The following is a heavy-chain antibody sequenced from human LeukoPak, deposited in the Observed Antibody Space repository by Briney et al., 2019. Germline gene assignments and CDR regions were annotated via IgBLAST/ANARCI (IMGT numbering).Heavy chain of an antibody. J-gene: IGHJ4*02. CDR1: GYSFTTYS. CDR3: ARNDYGYKANFDY. Sequence: GESLKISGQAPGYSFTTYSFAWAGQMHGKGLKWMGIIFPGDSDTRYRPSYQGQVTISAEKSISTAYLQWSSLKASDTAMYYCARNDYGYKANFDYWGEGTLVTVSS. CDR2: IFPGDSDT. D-gene: IGHD4-17*01. V-gene: IGHV5-51*01.